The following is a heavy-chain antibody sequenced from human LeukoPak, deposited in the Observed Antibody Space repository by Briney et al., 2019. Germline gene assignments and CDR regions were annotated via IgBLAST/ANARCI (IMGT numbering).Heavy chain of an antibody. V-gene: IGHV4-39*07. J-gene: IGHJ4*02. CDR3: ARGTDYDSSGYYFAFDY. D-gene: IGHD3-22*01. CDR2: IYSSGST. CDR1: GVSISSGSNY. Sequence: SETLSLTCSVSGVSISSGSNYWGWIRQPPGETLEWIGSIYSSGSTHYNPSLKSRVTISVDTSKNQFSLKLSSVTAADTAVYYCARGTDYDSSGYYFAFDYWGQGTLVTVSS.